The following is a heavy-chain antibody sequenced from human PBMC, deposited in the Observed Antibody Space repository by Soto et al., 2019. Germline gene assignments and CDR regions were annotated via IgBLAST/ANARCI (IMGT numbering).Heavy chain of an antibody. CDR3: ARTLLWFGELSTNRWFDP. CDR1: GGSISSSSYY. Sequence: SETLSLTCTVSGGSISSSSYYWGWIRQPPGKGLEWIGSIYYSGSTYYNPSLKSRVTISVDTSKNQFSPKLSSVTAADTAVYYCARTLLWFGELSTNRWFDPWGQGTLVTVSS. J-gene: IGHJ5*02. CDR2: IYYSGST. V-gene: IGHV4-39*01. D-gene: IGHD3-10*01.